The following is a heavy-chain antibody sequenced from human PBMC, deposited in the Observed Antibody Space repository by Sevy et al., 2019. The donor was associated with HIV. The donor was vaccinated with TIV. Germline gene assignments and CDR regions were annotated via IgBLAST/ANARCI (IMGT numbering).Heavy chain of an antibody. V-gene: IGHV3-74*01. J-gene: IGHJ4*02. Sequence: QLGGPLRLSCAASGFTVSSDWMHWVRQEPGKGLMWVSSINSDGYITNYADSVKGRFTISRDNAKNTLNLQMNSLRAEDTAVFYCTRGTSGVHRYWGQGTLVTVSS. CDR3: TRGTSGVHRY. CDR1: GFTVSSDW. CDR2: INSDGYIT. D-gene: IGHD6-19*01.